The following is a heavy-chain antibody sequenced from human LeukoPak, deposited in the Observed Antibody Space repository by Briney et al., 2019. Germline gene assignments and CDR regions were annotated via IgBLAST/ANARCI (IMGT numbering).Heavy chain of an antibody. J-gene: IGHJ4*02. V-gene: IGHV3-23*01. D-gene: IGHD3-3*01. Sequence: GGSLRLSCAASGFTFSSYAMSWVRQAPGKGLEWVSAISGSGGSTYYADSVKGRFTISRDNSKNTLYLQMNSLRAEDTAVYYCAKVPYYDFWSGLDYWGQGTLVTVSS. CDR1: GFTFSSYA. CDR3: AKVPYYDFWSGLDY. CDR2: ISGSGGST.